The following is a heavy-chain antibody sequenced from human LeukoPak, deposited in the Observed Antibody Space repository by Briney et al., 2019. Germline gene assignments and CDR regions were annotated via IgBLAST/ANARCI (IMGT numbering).Heavy chain of an antibody. Sequence: ASVKVSCKASGFVFTSYGFTWVRQAPGQGLEWMGWISANDGKTHYSEKHQGRVTMSTDTVTSTAYMELRSLRSDDPAVYYCARELHVERDDYWGQGTLVTVSS. CDR3: ARELHVERDDY. D-gene: IGHD1-1*01. CDR1: GFVFTSYG. J-gene: IGHJ4*02. CDR2: ISANDGKT. V-gene: IGHV1-18*01.